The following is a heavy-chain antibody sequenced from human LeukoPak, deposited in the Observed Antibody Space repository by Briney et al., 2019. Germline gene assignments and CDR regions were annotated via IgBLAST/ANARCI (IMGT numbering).Heavy chain of an antibody. Sequence: KHGESLKISCKGSGYSFTSYWIGWVRQMPGKGLEWVGIIHPAVSDIPYSPSFQGQVTISADKSISTAYLQWSSLKASDTAMYCCARQGGYCSGGSCYNWFDPWGQGTLVTVSS. V-gene: IGHV5-51*01. CDR2: IHPAVSDI. D-gene: IGHD2-15*01. J-gene: IGHJ5*02. CDR3: ARQGGYCSGGSCYNWFDP. CDR1: GYSFTSYW.